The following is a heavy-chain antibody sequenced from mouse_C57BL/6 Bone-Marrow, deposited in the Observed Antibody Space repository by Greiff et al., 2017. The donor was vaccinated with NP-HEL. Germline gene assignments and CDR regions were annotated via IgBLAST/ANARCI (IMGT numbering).Heavy chain of an antibody. CDR2: ISYDGSN. D-gene: IGHD1-1*01. J-gene: IGHJ3*01. CDR3: ARDGIYYYGSSYAY. V-gene: IGHV3-6*01. Sequence: VQLQESGPGLVKPSQSLSLTCSVTGYSITSGYYWNWIRQFPGNKLEWMGYISYDGSNNYNPSLKNRISITRDTSKNQFFLKLNSVTTEDTATYYCARDGIYYYGSSYAYWGQGTLVTVSA. CDR1: GYSITSGYY.